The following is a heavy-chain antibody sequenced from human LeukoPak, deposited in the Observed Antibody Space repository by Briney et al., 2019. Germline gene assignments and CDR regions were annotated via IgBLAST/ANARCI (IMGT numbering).Heavy chain of an antibody. CDR3: AKDANYYDSSGYLIPFDY. D-gene: IGHD3-22*01. CDR1: GFTFSRFA. V-gene: IGHV3-23*01. J-gene: IGHJ4*02. CDR2: ISGNGHQT. Sequence: GGPRRLSCSASGFTFSRFAMTWVRQLPGRGLEWVSSISGNGHQTYYADSVKGRFSVSRDNSKNILYLQMDSLRADDSALYYCAKDANYYDSSGYLIPFDYWGQGTLVTVSS.